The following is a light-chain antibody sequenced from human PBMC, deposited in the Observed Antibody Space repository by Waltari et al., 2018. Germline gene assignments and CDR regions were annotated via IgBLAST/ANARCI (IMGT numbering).Light chain of an antibody. CDR2: AAS. J-gene: IGKJ4*01. Sequence: DIQMTQSPSSLSASVGDRVTITCRASQSISSYLNWYQQKPGKAPKLLIYAASSLQSGVPSRFSTRGSGTDFTLTISSLQPEDVATYYCQQSYSTPPIAFGGGTKVEIK. CDR1: QSISSY. V-gene: IGKV1-39*01. CDR3: QQSYSTPPIA.